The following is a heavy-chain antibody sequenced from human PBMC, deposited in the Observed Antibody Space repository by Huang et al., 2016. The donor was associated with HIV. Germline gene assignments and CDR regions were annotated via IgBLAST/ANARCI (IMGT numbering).Heavy chain of an antibody. V-gene: IGHV5-51*03. CDR2: IYPGEYDT. Sequence: EVELVQSGTEVKKPGESLKISCKGSGYIFTTSWIGWVRQIPGKGLEWMGLIYPGEYDTRYSPSFQGQVTMSVDKSINTGYLHWGSLKASDTAMYYCARLAGGTWSYYFDLWGQGALVTVSS. CDR3: ARLAGGTWSYYFDL. CDR1: GYIFTTSW. J-gene: IGHJ4*02. D-gene: IGHD3-10*01.